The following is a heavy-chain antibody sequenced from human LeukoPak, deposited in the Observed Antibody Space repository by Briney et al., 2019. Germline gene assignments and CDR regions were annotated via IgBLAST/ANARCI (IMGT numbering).Heavy chain of an antibody. CDR1: GGTFSSYT. D-gene: IGHD5-24*01. Sequence: SVKVSCKASGGTFSSYTISWVRQAPGQGLEWMGGIIPIFGTANYAQKFQGRVTITADKSTSTAYMELSSLRSEDTAVYYCARDRDGYNYRYYYMDVWGKGTTVTVSS. J-gene: IGHJ6*03. CDR3: ARDRDGYNYRYYYMDV. CDR2: IIPIFGTA. V-gene: IGHV1-69*06.